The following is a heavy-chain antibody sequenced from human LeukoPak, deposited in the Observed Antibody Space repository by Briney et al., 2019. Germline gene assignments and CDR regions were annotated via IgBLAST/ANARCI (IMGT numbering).Heavy chain of an antibody. CDR3: ARSNYERGAFDI. CDR1: GGSISSGSYY. Sequence: SETLSLTCTVSGGSISSGSYYWSWIRQPAGKGLEWIGRIYTSGSTNYNPSLKSRVTMSVDTSKNQFSLKLSSVTAADTAVYYCARSNYERGAFDIWGQGTMVTVSS. D-gene: IGHD3-3*01. CDR2: IYTSGST. J-gene: IGHJ3*02. V-gene: IGHV4-61*02.